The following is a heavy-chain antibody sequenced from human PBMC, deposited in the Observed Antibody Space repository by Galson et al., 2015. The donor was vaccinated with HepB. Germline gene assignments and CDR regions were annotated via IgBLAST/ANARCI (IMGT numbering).Heavy chain of an antibody. CDR1: GSTFGSNG. CDR2: ISRSSIYI. Sequence: SLRLSCADSGSTFGSNGMNWVRQAPGKGLEWVSSISRSSIYIYYSDSVKGRFTISRDNAKNSLYLQMNSLRVEDTAVYFCATDGYCSGGSCPTVHWGQGTLVTVSS. CDR3: ATDGYCSGGSCPTVH. V-gene: IGHV3-21*01. J-gene: IGHJ4*02. D-gene: IGHD2-15*01.